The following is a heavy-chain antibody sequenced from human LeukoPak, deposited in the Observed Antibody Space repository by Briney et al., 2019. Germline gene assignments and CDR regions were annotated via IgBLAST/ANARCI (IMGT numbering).Heavy chain of an antibody. J-gene: IGHJ5*02. CDR2: IWNDGSNK. CDR3: AKDAQRGFDYSNSLEH. D-gene: IGHD4-11*01. Sequence: PGRSLRLSCATSGFTFRHYGMHWVRQAPGKGLEWVAVIWNDGSNKYYGDSVKGRFTISRDNSKNTLYLQMNSLTVEDTAVYYCAKDAQRGFDYSNSLEHWGQGTLVTVSS. V-gene: IGHV3-33*06. CDR1: GFTFRHYG.